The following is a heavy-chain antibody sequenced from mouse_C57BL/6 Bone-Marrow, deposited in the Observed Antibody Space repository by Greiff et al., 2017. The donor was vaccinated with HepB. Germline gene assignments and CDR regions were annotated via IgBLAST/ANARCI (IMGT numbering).Heavy chain of an antibody. CDR1: GYTFTSYW. Sequence: QVQLQQPGAELVKPGASVKVSCKASGYTFTSYWMHWVKQRPGQGLEWIGRIHPSDSDTNYNQKFKGKATLTVDKSSSTAYMQLSILTSEDSAVYYCAINYDHWGFAYWGQGTLVTVSA. D-gene: IGHD2-4*01. V-gene: IGHV1-74*01. CDR3: AINYDHWGFAY. CDR2: IHPSDSDT. J-gene: IGHJ3*01.